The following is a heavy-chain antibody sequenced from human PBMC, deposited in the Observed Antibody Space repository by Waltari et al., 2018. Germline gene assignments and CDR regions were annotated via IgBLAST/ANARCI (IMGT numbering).Heavy chain of an antibody. CDR3: ARDQGAPPWSAFDI. D-gene: IGHD3-16*01. Sequence: QVQLVESGGGVVQPGRSLRLSCAASGFTFSSYAMHWVRQAPGKGLEWVAVISYDGSNKYYADSVKGRFTKNRDNSKNTLYLQMNSLRAEDTAVYYCARDQGAPPWSAFDIWGQGTMVTVSS. J-gene: IGHJ3*02. CDR2: ISYDGSNK. V-gene: IGHV3-30-3*01. CDR1: GFTFSSYA.